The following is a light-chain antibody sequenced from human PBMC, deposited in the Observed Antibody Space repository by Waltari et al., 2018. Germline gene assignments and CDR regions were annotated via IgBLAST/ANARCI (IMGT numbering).Light chain of an antibody. V-gene: IGKV3-20*01. CDR2: GAS. Sequence: EIVLTQSPGTLSLSPGDRATLSCRASQSVSSSYLDWYQQKPGQAPRLLIYGASSRATGIPERFSGSGSGTDFTLTISRLEPEDFAVYYCQQYGSSSWTFGQGTKVEIK. CDR3: QQYGSSSWT. J-gene: IGKJ1*01. CDR1: QSVSSSY.